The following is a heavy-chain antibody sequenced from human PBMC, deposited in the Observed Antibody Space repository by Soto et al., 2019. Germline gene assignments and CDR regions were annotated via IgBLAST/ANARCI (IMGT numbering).Heavy chain of an antibody. Sequence: GESLKISCKGSGYSFTKYWIGWVRQMPGKGLEWMAIIYPDESDTRYSPSFQGQVTISADKSISTAYLQWSSLKASDTAMYYCARLGIAVAGPYRLAVWGQGTTVTVSS. V-gene: IGHV5-51*01. D-gene: IGHD6-19*01. CDR2: IYPDESDT. CDR1: GYSFTKYW. CDR3: ARLGIAVAGPYRLAV. J-gene: IGHJ6*02.